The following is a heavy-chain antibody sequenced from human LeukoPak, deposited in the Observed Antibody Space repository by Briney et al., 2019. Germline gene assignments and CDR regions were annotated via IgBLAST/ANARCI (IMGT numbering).Heavy chain of an antibody. Sequence: PGGSLRLSCAASGFTLSSYSMNWVRQAPGKGLEWVSYISSSSSTIYYADSVKGRFTISRDNAKNSLYLQMNSLRVEDTAVYYCARDSLTGYSSSWYYDHWGQGTLVTVSS. CDR3: ARDSLTGYSSSWYYDH. V-gene: IGHV3-48*01. CDR1: GFTLSSYS. D-gene: IGHD6-13*01. J-gene: IGHJ4*02. CDR2: ISSSSSTI.